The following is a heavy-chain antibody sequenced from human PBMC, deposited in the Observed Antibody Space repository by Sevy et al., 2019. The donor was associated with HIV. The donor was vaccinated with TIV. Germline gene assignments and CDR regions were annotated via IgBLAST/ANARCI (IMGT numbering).Heavy chain of an antibody. CDR1: GFTFDDYA. CDR3: AKGTLFYYGAFDI. V-gene: IGHV3-9*01. CDR2: ISWNSGSI. Sequence: GGSLRLSCAASGFTFDDYAMHWVRQAPGKGLEWVSGISWNSGSIGYADSVKGRFTISRDNAKNSLYLQMNSLRAEDTALYYWAKGTLFYYGAFDIWGQGTMVTVSS. D-gene: IGHD3-22*01. J-gene: IGHJ3*02.